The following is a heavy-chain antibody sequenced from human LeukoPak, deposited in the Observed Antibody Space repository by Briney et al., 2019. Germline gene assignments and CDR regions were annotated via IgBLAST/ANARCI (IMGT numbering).Heavy chain of an antibody. D-gene: IGHD4-23*01. CDR2: IYYSGRT. J-gene: IGHJ5*02. CDR1: GGSISSGDYY. CDR3: AMVDYGGNFEYNWFDP. Sequence: PSETLSLTCTVSGGSISSGDYYWSWIRQPPGKGVEWIVYIYYSGRTYYNPSMKSRVTITVNTSKTQFSRKLSSVTAADTAVYYCAMVDYGGNFEYNWFDPWGQGTLVTVSS. V-gene: IGHV4-30-4*08.